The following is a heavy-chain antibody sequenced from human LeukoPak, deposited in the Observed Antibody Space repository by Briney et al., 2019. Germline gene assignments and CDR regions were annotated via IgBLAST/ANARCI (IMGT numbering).Heavy chain of an antibody. D-gene: IGHD1-1*01. V-gene: IGHV3-23*01. CDR2: ISGSGDTT. J-gene: IGHJ4*02. CDR1: GLSFSRFA. CDR3: AKGHSAHGTGFDY. Sequence: GGSLRLSCAASGLSFSRFATSWVRQAPGKGLEWVSTISGSGDTTYYADSVKGRFTISRDNLKNTLYVQMNSLRVEDTAVYYCAKGHSAHGTGFDYWGQGTLVTVSS.